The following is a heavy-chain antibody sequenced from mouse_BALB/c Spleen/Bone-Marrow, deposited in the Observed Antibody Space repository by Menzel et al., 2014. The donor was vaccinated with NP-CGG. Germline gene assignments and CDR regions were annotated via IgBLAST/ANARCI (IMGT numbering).Heavy chain of an antibody. Sequence: EVQLVESGPELMKPGASVKISCKASGYSFTSYYMHWVKQSHGKSLEWIGYIDPFNGGTRYNQKFKGKATLTVDKSSITAYMHLISLTSEDSAVYYCARNWDFDYWGQGTTLTVSS. CDR1: GYSFTSYY. CDR2: IDPFNGGT. V-gene: IGHV1S135*01. D-gene: IGHD4-1*01. J-gene: IGHJ2*01. CDR3: ARNWDFDY.